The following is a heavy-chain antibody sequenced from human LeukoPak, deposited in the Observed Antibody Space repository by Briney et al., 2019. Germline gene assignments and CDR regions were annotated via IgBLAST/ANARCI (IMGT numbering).Heavy chain of an antibody. J-gene: IGHJ4*02. CDR2: INHSGST. Sequence: SETLSLTCAVYGGSFSGYYWSWIRHPPGKGLEWIGEINHSGSTNYNPSLKSRVTISVDTFKNHFSLKLSSVTAADTAVYYCALESRYYFDYWGQGTLVTVSS. CDR3: ALESRYYFDY. D-gene: IGHD2/OR15-2a*01. CDR1: GGSFSGYY. V-gene: IGHV4-34*01.